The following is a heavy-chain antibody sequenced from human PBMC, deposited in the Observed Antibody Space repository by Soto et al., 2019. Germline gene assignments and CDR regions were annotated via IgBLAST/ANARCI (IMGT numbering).Heavy chain of an antibody. CDR2: ISYDGSNK. J-gene: IGHJ4*02. CDR1: GFTFSSYA. V-gene: IGHV3-30-3*01. CDR3: ARGDDSSGSADY. D-gene: IGHD3-22*01. Sequence: QVQLVESGGGVVQPGRSLRLSCAASGFTFSSYAMHWVRQAPGKGLEWVAVISYDGSNKYYADSVKGRFTISRDNSKNTLYLQMNSLRAEDTAVYYCARGDDSSGSADYWGQGTLVTVSS.